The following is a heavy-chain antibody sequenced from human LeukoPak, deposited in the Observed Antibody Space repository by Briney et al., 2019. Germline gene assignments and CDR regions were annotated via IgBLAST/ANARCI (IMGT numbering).Heavy chain of an antibody. CDR2: ISAYNGNT. V-gene: IGHV1-18*01. CDR1: GGTFSSYA. Sequence: ASVKVSCKASGGTFSSYAISWVRQAPGQGLEWMGWISAYNGNTNYAQKLQGRVTMTTDTSTSTAYMELRSLRSDDTAVYYCARQMFRIRAFDIWGQGTMVTVSS. D-gene: IGHD3-10*02. CDR3: ARQMFRIRAFDI. J-gene: IGHJ3*02.